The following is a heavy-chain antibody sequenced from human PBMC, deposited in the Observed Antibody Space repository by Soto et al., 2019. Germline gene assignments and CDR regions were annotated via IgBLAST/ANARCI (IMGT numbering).Heavy chain of an antibody. CDR3: ARAWEFYYFSGSYPNYFDL. J-gene: IGHJ4*02. V-gene: IGHV3-53*04. Sequence: PGGSLRLSCAASGFPVRSSYMSWVRQTPEKGLEWVAVLYPAGEIYYADSVKGRFTISRHNSNNIVFLQMNSLRTEDTAIYYCARAWEFYYFSGSYPNYFDLWGQGTQVTVSS. D-gene: IGHD3-10*01. CDR2: LYPAGEI. CDR1: GFPVRSSY.